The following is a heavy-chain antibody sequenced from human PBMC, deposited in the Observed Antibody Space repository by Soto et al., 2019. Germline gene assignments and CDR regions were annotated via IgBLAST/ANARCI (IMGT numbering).Heavy chain of an antibody. V-gene: IGHV1-3*01. J-gene: IGHJ6*03. Sequence: QVPLVQSGAEVKKPGASVKVSCKASGYTFTSYAMHWVRQAPGHRLEWMGWINAGNGNTKYSQKFQGRVTITRDTSASTAYMELSSLRSEDTAVYYCARVTGTTPYYYYYMDVWGKGTTVTVSS. CDR2: INAGNGNT. CDR1: GYTFTSYA. D-gene: IGHD1-7*01. CDR3: ARVTGTTPYYYYYMDV.